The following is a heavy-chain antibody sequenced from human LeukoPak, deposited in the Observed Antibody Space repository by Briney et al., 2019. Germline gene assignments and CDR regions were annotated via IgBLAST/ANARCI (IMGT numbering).Heavy chain of an antibody. CDR1: GFTFSSYW. CDR3: ARDQRITMIVVGRPFGY. J-gene: IGHJ4*02. V-gene: IGHV3-7*03. CDR2: IKQDGSEK. Sequence: GGSLRLSCAASGFTFSSYWMSWVRQAPGKGLEWVANIKQDGSEKYYVDSVKGRFTISRDNAKNSLYLQTNSLRAEDTAVYYCARDQRITMIVVGRPFGYWGQGTLVTVSS. D-gene: IGHD3-22*01.